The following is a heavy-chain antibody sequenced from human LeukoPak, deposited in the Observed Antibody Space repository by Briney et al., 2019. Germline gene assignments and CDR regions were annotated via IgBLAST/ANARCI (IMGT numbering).Heavy chain of an antibody. J-gene: IGHJ4*02. CDR1: GYTFTSYG. CDR3: GRSREGLYSGSSFDY. Sequence: GASVKVSCKASGYTFTSYGIRWVRQAPGQGLDWMGWISGYNSNTNYAQKLQGRVTMTTETSTSTAYMEAGSLRSDDTAVYYCGRSREGLYSGSSFDYWGQGNLVTVSS. CDR2: ISGYNSNT. D-gene: IGHD1-26*01. V-gene: IGHV1-18*01.